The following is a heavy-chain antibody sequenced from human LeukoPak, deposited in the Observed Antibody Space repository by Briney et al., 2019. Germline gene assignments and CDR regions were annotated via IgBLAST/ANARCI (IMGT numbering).Heavy chain of an antibody. J-gene: IGHJ6*02. CDR2: ISRDGTIT. Sequence: GGSLRLSCAASGLTLDAYAMHWVRQAPGKGLEWVSLISRDGTITYYADSVKGRFTISRDNSKNCLFLEMNSLRSEDTALYYCAKDTLLFYHYYGIDVWGQGTTVTVSS. CDR1: GLTLDAYA. CDR3: AKDTLLFYHYYGIDV. V-gene: IGHV3-43*02.